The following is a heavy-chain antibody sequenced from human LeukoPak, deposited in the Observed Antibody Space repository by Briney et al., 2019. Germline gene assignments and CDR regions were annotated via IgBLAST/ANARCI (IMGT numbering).Heavy chain of an antibody. J-gene: IGHJ3*02. D-gene: IGHD1-26*01. Sequence: PGGSLRLSCAASGFSFSSYTMNWVRQGPGKGLEWVSYISSTSSIIYYADSVKGRFTVSRDNAKNSLYLQMNSLRAEDTAVYYCARGGGSAYDMWGQGTMVTVSS. V-gene: IGHV3-48*01. CDR3: ARGGGSAYDM. CDR2: ISSTSSII. CDR1: GFSFSSYT.